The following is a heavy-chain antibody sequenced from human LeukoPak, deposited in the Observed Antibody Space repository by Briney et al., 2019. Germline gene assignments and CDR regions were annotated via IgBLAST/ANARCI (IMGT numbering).Heavy chain of an antibody. D-gene: IGHD6-6*01. Sequence: GASVKVSCKGSGYTFTSYAINCVRQAPVQGLEWMGWINTNTGNPTYAQGFTGRFVFSLDTSVSTAYLQISSLKAEDTAVYYCARGRTSIAARPAVGSLGYWGQGTLVAVSS. V-gene: IGHV7-4-1*02. CDR3: ARGRTSIAARPAVGSLGY. CDR2: INTNTGNP. J-gene: IGHJ4*02. CDR1: GYTFTSYA.